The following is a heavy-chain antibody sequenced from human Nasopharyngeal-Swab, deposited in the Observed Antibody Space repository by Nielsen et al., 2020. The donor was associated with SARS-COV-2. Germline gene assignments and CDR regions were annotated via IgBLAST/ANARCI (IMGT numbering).Heavy chain of an antibody. Sequence: SVKVSCKASGCTFSSYAISWVRQAPGQGLEWMGRIIPILGIANYAQRFQGRVTITADKSTSTAYMELSSLRSEDTAVYYCAGSWRAAAGYYYYYGMDVWGQGTTVTVSS. CDR1: GCTFSSYA. CDR3: AGSWRAAAGYYYYYGMDV. D-gene: IGHD6-13*01. J-gene: IGHJ6*02. CDR2: IIPILGIA. V-gene: IGHV1-69*04.